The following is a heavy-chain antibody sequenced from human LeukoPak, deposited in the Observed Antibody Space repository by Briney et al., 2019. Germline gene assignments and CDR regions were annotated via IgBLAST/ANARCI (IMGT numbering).Heavy chain of an antibody. CDR2: ISYDGSNK. D-gene: IGHD6-19*01. CDR1: GFTFSSYG. CDR3: AKEGSGWYLLFDY. V-gene: IGHV3-30*18. J-gene: IGHJ4*02. Sequence: GGSLRLSCAASGFTFSSYGMHWVRQAPGKGLEWVAVISYDGSNKYCADSVKGRFTISRDNSKNTLYLQMNSLRAEDTAVYYCAKEGSGWYLLFDYWGQGTLVTVSS.